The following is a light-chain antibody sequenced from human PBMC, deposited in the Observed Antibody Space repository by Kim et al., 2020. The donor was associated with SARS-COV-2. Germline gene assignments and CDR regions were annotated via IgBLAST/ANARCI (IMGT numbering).Light chain of an antibody. CDR1: QDISHN. J-gene: IGKJ1*01. Sequence: AGVGDRVTITCQASQDISHNLNWYQHKPGEGPKLLIYDASNLETGVPSRLSGSGSGTDFTFTISSLQPEDIAIYYCQQYDSLPWTFGPGTKVDIK. CDR2: DAS. CDR3: QQYDSLPWT. V-gene: IGKV1-33*01.